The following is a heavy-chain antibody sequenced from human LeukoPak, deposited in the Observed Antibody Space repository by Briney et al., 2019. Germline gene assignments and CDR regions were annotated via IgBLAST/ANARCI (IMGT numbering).Heavy chain of an antibody. CDR1: GDSLSSNSAA. V-gene: IGHV6-1*01. Sequence: SQTLSLTCAISGDSLSSNSAAWNWIRQSPSRGLEWLGRTYYRSKWYNDYAVYVKSRITINPDTSKNQFSLQLNSVTPEDTAVYYCARDTAPDYYDSSGYQVGFDYWGQGTLVTVSA. D-gene: IGHD3-22*01. CDR3: ARDTAPDYYDSSGYQVGFDY. CDR2: TYYRSKWYN. J-gene: IGHJ4*02.